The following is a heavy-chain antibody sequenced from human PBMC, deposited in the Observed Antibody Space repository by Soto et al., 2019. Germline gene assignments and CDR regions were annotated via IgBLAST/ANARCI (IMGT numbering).Heavy chain of an antibody. CDR1: GFFFSDYS. J-gene: IGHJ4*02. CDR2: ISGTGGST. CDR3: ARSLGNTWTGHYFNY. Sequence: EVHLLESGGYLVQPGGSLRLSCAASGFFFSDYSMSWVRQAPGKGLEWVSGISGTGGSTYYAYSVKGRFTISRDNSRNTLYLQMNSLRGDDTAIYFCARSLGNTWTGHYFNYWGQGTLVTVSS. V-gene: IGHV3-23*01. D-gene: IGHD3-16*01.